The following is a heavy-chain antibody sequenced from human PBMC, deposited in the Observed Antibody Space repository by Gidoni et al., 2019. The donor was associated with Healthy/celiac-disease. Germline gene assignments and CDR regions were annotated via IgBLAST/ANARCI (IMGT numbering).Heavy chain of an antibody. Sequence: QVQLVESGGGVVQPGTSLSLSCAASGFTFSIYGMHWVRQAPGKGLEWVAGIWYDGSNKYYADSVKGRFTISRDNSKNTLYLQMNSLRAEDTAVYYCARDITPAGDMVTDYYYGMDVWGQGTTVTVSS. V-gene: IGHV3-33*01. CDR1: GFTFSIYG. D-gene: IGHD5-18*01. J-gene: IGHJ6*02. CDR2: IWYDGSNK. CDR3: ARDITPAGDMVTDYYYGMDV.